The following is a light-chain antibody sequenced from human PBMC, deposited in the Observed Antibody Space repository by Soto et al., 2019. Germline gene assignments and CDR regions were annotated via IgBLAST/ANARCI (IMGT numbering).Light chain of an antibody. CDR2: AAS. J-gene: IGKJ1*01. CDR1: QSIRGY. CDR3: QQYNSLWT. V-gene: IGKV1-39*01. Sequence: DIQMTQSPSSLSASVGDGVTVTCRASQSIRGYLNWYQHKPGTAPKLLIFAASRLQTGVPLRFSGSGSGTEFALTIRSLQPDDFATYYCQQYNSLWTFGQGTKV.